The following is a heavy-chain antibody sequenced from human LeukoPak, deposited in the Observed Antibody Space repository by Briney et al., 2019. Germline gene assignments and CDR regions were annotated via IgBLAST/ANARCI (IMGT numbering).Heavy chain of an antibody. CDR2: IYYSGST. Sequence: SETLSLTCTVSGGSISSSSYYWGWIRQPPGKGLEWIGSIYYSGSTYYNPSLKSRVTISVDTSKNQFSLKLSSVTAADTAVYYCARGRFGTTDSPYYFDYWGQGTLVTVSS. D-gene: IGHD3-16*01. CDR3: ARGRFGTTDSPYYFDY. J-gene: IGHJ4*02. CDR1: GGSISSSSYY. V-gene: IGHV4-39*07.